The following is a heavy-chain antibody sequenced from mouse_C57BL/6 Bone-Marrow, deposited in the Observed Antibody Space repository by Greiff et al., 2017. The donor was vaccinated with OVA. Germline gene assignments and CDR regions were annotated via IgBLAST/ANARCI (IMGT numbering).Heavy chain of an antibody. CDR3: AMGGWGYSPDY. CDR2: IHPSDSDT. Sequence: QVQLKQPGAELVKPGASVKVSCKASGYTFTSYWMHWVKQRPGQGLEWIGRIHPSDSDTNYNQKFKGKATLTVDKSSSTADMQLRSLTSEDAAVYYCAMGGWGYSPDYWGQGTTLTVSS. V-gene: IGHV1-74*01. D-gene: IGHD2-3*01. CDR1: GYTFTSYW. J-gene: IGHJ2*01.